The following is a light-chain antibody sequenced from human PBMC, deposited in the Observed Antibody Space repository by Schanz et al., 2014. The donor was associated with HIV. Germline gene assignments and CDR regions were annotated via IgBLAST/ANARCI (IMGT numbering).Light chain of an antibody. Sequence: EIVLTQSPGSLSLSPGGRATLSCGASQRLSSSYLAWYQQKRDQPPRLVIYATSTRAAGIPDRFSGTGSGTDFTLTISRLEPEDFAVYYCQQYGDSRYTFGQGTKVEIK. V-gene: IGKV3-20*01. CDR3: QQYGDSRYT. J-gene: IGKJ2*01. CDR1: QRLSSSY. CDR2: ATS.